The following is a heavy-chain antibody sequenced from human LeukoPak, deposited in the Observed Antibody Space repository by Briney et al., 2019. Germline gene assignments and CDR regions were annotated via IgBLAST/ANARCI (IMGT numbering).Heavy chain of an antibody. V-gene: IGHV3-30-3*01. CDR3: AREVSDY. Sequence: GGSLRLSCAASGFTFSSYAMHWVRQAPGKGLEWVAVISYDGSNKYYADSVKGRFTISRDNSKNTLYLQMNSLRAEDTAVYYCAREVSDYWGREPWSPSPQ. CDR1: GFTFSSYA. J-gene: IGHJ4*02. CDR2: ISYDGSNK. D-gene: IGHD6-6*01.